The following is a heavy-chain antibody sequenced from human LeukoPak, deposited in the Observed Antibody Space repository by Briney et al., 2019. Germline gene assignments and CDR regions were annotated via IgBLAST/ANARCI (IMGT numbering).Heavy chain of an antibody. D-gene: IGHD6-19*01. Sequence: ASVKVSCKASGYTFTSYYLHWVRQAPGKGLEWMGGFDPEDGETIYAQKFQGRVTITADKSTSTAYMELSSLRSDDTAVYYCARISEYSSGWYGGNYFDYWGQGTLATVSS. CDR1: GYTFTSYY. CDR3: ARISEYSSGWYGGNYFDY. V-gene: IGHV1-46*01. J-gene: IGHJ4*02. CDR2: FDPEDGET.